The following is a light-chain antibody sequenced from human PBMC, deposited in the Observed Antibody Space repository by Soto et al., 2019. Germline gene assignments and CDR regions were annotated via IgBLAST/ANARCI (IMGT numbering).Light chain of an antibody. Sequence: DIVMTQSPATLSVSPGQRATLSCRASQSVSIKLAWYQQKPGQAPGLLIYDTSTRATGIPARFSGSGSGTEFTLTISSLQSEDFAVYYCQQYNNWPPITFGQGTRLEIK. CDR3: QQYNNWPPIT. J-gene: IGKJ5*01. V-gene: IGKV3-15*01. CDR2: DTS. CDR1: QSVSIK.